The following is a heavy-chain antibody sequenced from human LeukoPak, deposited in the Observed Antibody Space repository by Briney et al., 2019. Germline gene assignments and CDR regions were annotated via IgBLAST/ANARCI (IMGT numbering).Heavy chain of an antibody. CDR3: ARLNKPGWFDP. J-gene: IGHJ5*02. CDR2: INHSGST. Sequence: SETLSLTCAVYGGSFSGYYWSWIRQPPGKRLEWIGEINHSGSTNYNPSLKSRVTISVDTSKNQFSLRLSSVTATDTAVYYCARLNKPGWFDPWGQGTLVTVSS. CDR1: GGSFSGYY. V-gene: IGHV4-34*01. D-gene: IGHD1-14*01.